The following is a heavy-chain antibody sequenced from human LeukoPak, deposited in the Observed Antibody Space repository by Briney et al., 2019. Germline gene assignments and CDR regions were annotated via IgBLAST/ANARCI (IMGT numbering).Heavy chain of an antibody. CDR1: GFTFSSYG. V-gene: IGHV3-30*03. CDR2: ISYDGSNK. Sequence: GGSLRLSCAASGFTFSSYGMHWVRQAPGKGLEWVAVISYDGSNKYYADSVKGRFTISRDNSKNTLYLQMNSLRAEDTAVYYCARGSTYYDSSGQVPFDYWGQGTLVSVSS. D-gene: IGHD3-22*01. CDR3: ARGSTYYDSSGQVPFDY. J-gene: IGHJ4*02.